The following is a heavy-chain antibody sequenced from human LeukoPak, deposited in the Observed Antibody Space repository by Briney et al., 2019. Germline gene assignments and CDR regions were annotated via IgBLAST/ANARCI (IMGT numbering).Heavy chain of an antibody. Sequence: PGGSLRLSCAASGFTFSTYSMNWVRQATGKGLEWVSYISSSSSTIYYADSVKGRFTISRDNAKSSLYLQMNSLRAEDTAVYYCARGSTYYDSSGQVPFDYWGQGTLVTVSS. CDR1: GFTFSTYS. D-gene: IGHD3-22*01. CDR3: ARGSTYYDSSGQVPFDY. V-gene: IGHV3-48*01. CDR2: ISSSSSTI. J-gene: IGHJ4*02.